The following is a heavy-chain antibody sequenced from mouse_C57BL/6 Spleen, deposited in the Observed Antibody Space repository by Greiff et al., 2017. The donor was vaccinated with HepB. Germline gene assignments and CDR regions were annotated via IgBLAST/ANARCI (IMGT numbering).Heavy chain of an antibody. J-gene: IGHJ1*03. CDR2: ISDGGSYT. CDR3: ARDSNYVYFDV. D-gene: IGHD2-5*01. CDR1: GFTFSSYA. V-gene: IGHV5-4*01. Sequence: EVHLVESGGGLVKPGGSLKLSCAASGFTFSSYAMSWVRQTPEKRLEWVATISDGGSYTYYPDNVKGRFTISRDNAKNNLYLQMSHLKSEDTAMYYCARDSNYVYFDVWGTGTTVTVSS.